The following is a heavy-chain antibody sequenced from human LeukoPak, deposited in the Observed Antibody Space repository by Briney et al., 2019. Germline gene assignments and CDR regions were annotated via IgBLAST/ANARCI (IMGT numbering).Heavy chain of an antibody. CDR1: GYTFTSYG. CDR3: ARAVFPLGYCSSTSCYTSDFDY. J-gene: IGHJ4*02. Sequence: ASVKVSCKASGYTFTSYGISGVRQPAGQGVEWMGWINAYKCNTNYAQKLQGRVTMTTDTSTRTAYMELRSLRSDDTAVYYCARAVFPLGYCSSTSCYTSDFDYWGQGTLVTVSS. V-gene: IGHV1-18*01. CDR2: INAYKCNT. D-gene: IGHD2-2*02.